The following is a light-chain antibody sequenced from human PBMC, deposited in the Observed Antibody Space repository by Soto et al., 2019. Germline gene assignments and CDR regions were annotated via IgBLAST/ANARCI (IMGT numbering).Light chain of an antibody. CDR1: QSVSSSY. CDR3: QQFGSSPPIFT. CDR2: GAS. J-gene: IGKJ3*01. V-gene: IGKV3-20*01. Sequence: EIVLTQSPGTLSLSPGERATLSCRASQSVSSSYLAWYQQKPGQAPRLLIYGASSRATGIPDRFSGSGSGTDFPPPISRLEPEDFAVYYCQQFGSSPPIFTFGPGTKVDIK.